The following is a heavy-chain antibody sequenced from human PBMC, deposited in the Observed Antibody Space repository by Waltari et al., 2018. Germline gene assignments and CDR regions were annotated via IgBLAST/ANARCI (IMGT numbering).Heavy chain of an antibody. D-gene: IGHD6-13*01. Sequence: EVQLVESGGGLVQPGGSMRLSCAASGFTLSSLWMSWVRQAPGKGLEWVANIKQDGSEKYYVDSVKGRFTISRDNAKNSLYLQMNSLRAEDTAVYYCARVGGLAAAGTLDYWGQGTLVTVSS. J-gene: IGHJ4*02. V-gene: IGHV3-7*01. CDR1: GFTLSSLW. CDR2: IKQDGSEK. CDR3: ARVGGLAAAGTLDY.